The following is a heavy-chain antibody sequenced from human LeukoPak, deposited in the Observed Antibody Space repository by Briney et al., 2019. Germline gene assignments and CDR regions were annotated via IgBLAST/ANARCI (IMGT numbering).Heavy chain of an antibody. Sequence: VGSLRLSCAASGFTFSDYSINWVRQAPGKGLEWVSSISGTSSYIYYAESLKGRFTISRDHAKNSLYLQMNSLRAEDTSVYYCARVGATTWGAFDIWGQGTMVTVSS. CDR2: ISGTSSYI. CDR3: ARVGATTWGAFDI. J-gene: IGHJ3*02. V-gene: IGHV3-21*01. CDR1: GFTFSDYS. D-gene: IGHD1-26*01.